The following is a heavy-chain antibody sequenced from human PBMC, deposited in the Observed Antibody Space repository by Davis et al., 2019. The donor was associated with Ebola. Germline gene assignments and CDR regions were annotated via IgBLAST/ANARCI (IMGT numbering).Heavy chain of an antibody. D-gene: IGHD2-15*01. CDR1: GFTFSSYA. V-gene: IGHV3-23*03. CDR2: IYSGGST. Sequence: GESLKISCAASGFTFSSYAMNWVRQAPGKGLEWVSVIYSGGSTYYADSVKGRFTISRDNSKNTLYLQMNSLRAEDTAVYYCAKGEGGFEFDPWGQGTLVTVSS. J-gene: IGHJ5*02. CDR3: AKGEGGFEFDP.